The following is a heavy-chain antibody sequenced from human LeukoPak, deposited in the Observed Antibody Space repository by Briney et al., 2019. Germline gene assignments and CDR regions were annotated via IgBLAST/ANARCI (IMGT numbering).Heavy chain of an antibody. CDR2: IYHSGST. CDR3: AGYSSGWYRDY. D-gene: IGHD6-19*01. J-gene: IGHJ4*02. Sequence: SGTLSLTCAVSGGSISSSNWWSWVRQPPGKGLEWIGEIYHSGSTNYNPSLKSRVTISVDTSKNQFSLKLSSVTAADTAVYYCAGYSSGWYRDYWGQGTLVTVSS. V-gene: IGHV4-4*02. CDR1: GGSISSSNW.